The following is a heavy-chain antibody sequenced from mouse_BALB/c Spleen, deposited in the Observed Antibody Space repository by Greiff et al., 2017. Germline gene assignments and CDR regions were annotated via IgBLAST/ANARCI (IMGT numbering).Heavy chain of an antibody. D-gene: IGHD2-14*01. Sequence: VQLQQSGAELMKPGASVKISCKATGYTFSSYWIEWVKQRPGHGLEWIGEILPGSGSTNYNEKFKGKATFTADTSSNTAYMQLSSLTSEDSAVYYCARYYRYDAMDYWGQGTSVTVSS. CDR2: ILPGSGST. J-gene: IGHJ4*01. CDR1: GYTFSSYW. V-gene: IGHV1-9*01. CDR3: ARYYRYDAMDY.